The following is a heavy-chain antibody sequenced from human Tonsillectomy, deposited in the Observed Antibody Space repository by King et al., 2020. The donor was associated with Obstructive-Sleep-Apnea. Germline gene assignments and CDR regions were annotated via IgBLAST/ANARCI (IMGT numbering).Heavy chain of an antibody. CDR3: ARAGYSSSSIFDY. D-gene: IGHD6-13*01. CDR1: GGSFSGYY. Sequence: VQLQQWGAGLLKPSETLSLTCAVYGGSFSGYYWSWIRQPPGKGLEWIGEINHSGSTNYNPSLKSRVTISVDTSKNQFSLTLSSVTAADTAVYYCARAGYSSSSIFDYWGQGTLVTVSS. V-gene: IGHV4-34*01. J-gene: IGHJ4*02. CDR2: INHSGST.